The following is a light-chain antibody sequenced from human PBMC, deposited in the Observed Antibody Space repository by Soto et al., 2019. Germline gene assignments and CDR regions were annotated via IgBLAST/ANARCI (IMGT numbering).Light chain of an antibody. Sequence: DIQMTQSPSSLSASVGDRVTITCRASQTSRSYLNWYQQKPGNDPQLVIFATSSLQTGVPSRFSASGYGTDFSLVISDLQPEDSATYYCQQGYSSRWTSGRGTKVEI. CDR2: ATS. J-gene: IGKJ1*01. CDR3: QQGYSSRWT. CDR1: QTSRSY. V-gene: IGKV1-39*01.